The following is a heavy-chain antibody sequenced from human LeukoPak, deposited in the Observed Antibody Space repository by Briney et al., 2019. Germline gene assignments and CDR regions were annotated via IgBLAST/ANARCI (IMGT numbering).Heavy chain of an antibody. J-gene: IGHJ5*02. V-gene: IGHV4-30-4*08. D-gene: IGHD3-10*01. Sequence: SETLSLTCTVSGGSISSGDYYWSWIRQPPGKGLEWIGYIYYSGSTYYNPSLKSRVTISVDTSKNQFSLKLSSVTAADTAVYYCAREGPAFLVRGVRTLDPWGQGTLVTVSS. CDR1: GGSISSGDYY. CDR2: IYYSGST. CDR3: AREGPAFLVRGVRTLDP.